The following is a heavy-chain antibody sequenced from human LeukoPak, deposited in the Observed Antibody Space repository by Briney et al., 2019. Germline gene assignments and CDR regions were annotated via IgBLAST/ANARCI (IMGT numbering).Heavy chain of an antibody. V-gene: IGHV3-74*01. CDR2: VNNDGTVT. CDR3: ARGGLAGATPDY. Sequence: GGSLRLSCAASGFTFNIYWIHWVRQAPGKGLVWVSFVNNDGTVTDYAGSVKGRFTMSRDNAKNMLYLQMNSLGAADTAIYYCARGGLAGATPDYWGQGALVTVSS. CDR1: GFTFNIYW. D-gene: IGHD1-26*01. J-gene: IGHJ4*02.